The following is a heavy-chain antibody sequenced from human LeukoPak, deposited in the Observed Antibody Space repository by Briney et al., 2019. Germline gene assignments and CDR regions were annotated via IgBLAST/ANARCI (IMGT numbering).Heavy chain of an antibody. CDR3: ARSITMIVVVPRDDAFDI. CDR2: IIPIFGTA. CDR1: GYTFTNYG. V-gene: IGHV1-69*06. Sequence: SVKVSCKASGYTFTNYGISWVRQAPGQGLEWMGGIIPIFGTANYAQKFQGRVTITADKSTSTAYMELSSLRSEDTAVYYCARSITMIVVVPRDDAFDIWGQGTMVTVSS. D-gene: IGHD3-22*01. J-gene: IGHJ3*02.